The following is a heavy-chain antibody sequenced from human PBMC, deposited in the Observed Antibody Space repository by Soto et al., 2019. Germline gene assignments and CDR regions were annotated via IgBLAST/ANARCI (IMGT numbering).Heavy chain of an antibody. CDR3: ARGERYYSDSSGDLNWFDP. CDR2: INTGNGHT. D-gene: IGHD3-22*01. CDR1: GYTSTYYA. J-gene: IGHJ5*02. V-gene: IGHV1-3*04. Sequence: GASVKVSCKASGYTSTYYAIHWVRQAPGQRLEWMGWINTGNGHTKLSQKFQDRVIITRDTSASTAYMDLSSLRSEDTAVYYCARGERYYSDSSGDLNWFDPWGQGTLVTVSS.